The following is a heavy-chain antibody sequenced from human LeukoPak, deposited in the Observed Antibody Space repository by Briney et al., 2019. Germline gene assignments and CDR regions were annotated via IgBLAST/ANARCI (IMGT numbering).Heavy chain of an antibody. Sequence: GGSLRLSCAASGFTFSSYAMHWVRQAPGKGLEWVSVIYSGGSTYYADSVKGRFTISRDNSKNTLYLQMNSLRAEDTAVYYCAKTWFGEFNPWGQGTLVTVSS. CDR2: IYSGGST. CDR1: GFTFSSYA. D-gene: IGHD3-10*01. V-gene: IGHV3-66*01. J-gene: IGHJ5*02. CDR3: AKTWFGEFNP.